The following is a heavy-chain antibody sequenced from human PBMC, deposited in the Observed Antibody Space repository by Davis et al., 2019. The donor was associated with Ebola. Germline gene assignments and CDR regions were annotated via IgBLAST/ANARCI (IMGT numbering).Heavy chain of an antibody. CDR3: TTPEFFPHYYYNMDV. Sequence: GESLKISCAASGFTFSSYWMSWVRQAPGKGLEWVGLIKSRAYGSTTEYAASLKGRITISRDDSKNIAYLQLTSLKTEDTAVYYCTTPEFFPHYYYNMDVWGQGTTVTVSS. D-gene: IGHD3-10*01. CDR2: IKSRAYGSTT. J-gene: IGHJ6*01. CDR1: GFTFSSYW. V-gene: IGHV3-49*04.